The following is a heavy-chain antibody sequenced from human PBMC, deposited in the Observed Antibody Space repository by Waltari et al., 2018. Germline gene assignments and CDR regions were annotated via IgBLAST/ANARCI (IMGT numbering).Heavy chain of an antibody. D-gene: IGHD3-9*01. J-gene: IGHJ6*02. CDR3: AREMGGAPTGLPLLYAMDV. Sequence: VQVLESGGGLVQPGGSLSLSCAASGFIFGSYAMAWVRQVPGKGPGKWPNWIAGISGIGDNTFSAGSVKGRFTVARDNSKNTVTLHMNSLVGADSAIYYCAREMGGAPTGLPLLYAMDVWGQGTTVSVSS. V-gene: IGHV3-23*01. CDR2: ISGIGDNT. CDR1: GFIFGSYA.